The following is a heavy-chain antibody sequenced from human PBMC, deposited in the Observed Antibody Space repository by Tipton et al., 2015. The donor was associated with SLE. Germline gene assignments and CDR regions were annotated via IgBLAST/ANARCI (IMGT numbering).Heavy chain of an antibody. Sequence: QSGPEVKKPGASVKVSCKASGYTFTSYDINWVRQAPGQGLEWMGRIIPIFGTANYAQKFQGRVTITADESTSTAYMELSSLRSEDTAVYYCARDHDFWSGYGMDVWGQGTTVTVSS. CDR3: ARDHDFWSGYGMDV. CDR1: GYTFTSYD. J-gene: IGHJ6*02. CDR2: IIPIFGTA. D-gene: IGHD3-3*01. V-gene: IGHV1-69*13.